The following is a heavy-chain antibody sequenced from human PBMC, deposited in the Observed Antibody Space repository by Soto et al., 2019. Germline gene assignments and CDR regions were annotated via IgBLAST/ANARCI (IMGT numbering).Heavy chain of an antibody. CDR1: GGSFSGYY. V-gene: IGHV4-34*01. J-gene: IGHJ4*02. Sequence: SETLSLTCAVYGGSFSGYYWSWIRQPPGKGLEWIGEINHSGSTNYNPSLKSRVTISVDTSKNQFSLKLSSVTAADTAVYYCAICMGTGYFDYWGQGTLVTVSS. CDR2: INHSGST. D-gene: IGHD2-21*02. CDR3: AICMGTGYFDY.